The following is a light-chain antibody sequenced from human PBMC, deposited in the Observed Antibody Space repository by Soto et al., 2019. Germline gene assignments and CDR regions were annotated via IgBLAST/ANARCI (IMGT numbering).Light chain of an antibody. CDR1: QNLPSIS. J-gene: IGKJ4*01. Sequence: EIVLTQSPASLSLSTGERATLFCGASQNLPSISLAWYQVKPGLAPRLLIYDTSIRATGIPDRFTGSGSGADFTLTITRLDHEDFEFYYCQQYDTSLTFGGGTKLEIK. V-gene: IGKV3D-20*01. CDR3: QQYDTSLT. CDR2: DTS.